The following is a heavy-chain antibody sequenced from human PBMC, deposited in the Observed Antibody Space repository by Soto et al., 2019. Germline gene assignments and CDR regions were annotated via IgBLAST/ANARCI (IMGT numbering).Heavy chain of an antibody. CDR2: ISSLIGNT. D-gene: IGHD4-17*01. Sequence: QVHLVQSETEVKEPGASVTVSCKTSHATFIGYTINWVRQAPGQGLEWLGWISSLIGNTYYALDLQGRPPMTTNTSATTAYMELRSLTPDDSAAYFRARGTVTSGRWFGPWGQGTLVTVSS. V-gene: IGHV1-18*04. J-gene: IGHJ5*02. CDR3: ARGTVTSGRWFGP. CDR1: HATFIGYT.